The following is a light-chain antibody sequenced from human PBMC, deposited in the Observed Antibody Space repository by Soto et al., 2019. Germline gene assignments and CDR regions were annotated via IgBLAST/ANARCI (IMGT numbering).Light chain of an antibody. V-gene: IGLV1-44*01. CDR2: TNN. CDR3: AAWDDSLGADG. CDR1: NSNIGTNT. Sequence: QSVLTQPPSASATPVQRVTISCSGSNSNIGTNTVNWYQPLPGTAPRLLIYTNNQRPSGAPQRFSGSNTGTSASLAIGGLQSEDGADYYCAAWDDSLGADGFGTGTKVTVL. J-gene: IGLJ1*01.